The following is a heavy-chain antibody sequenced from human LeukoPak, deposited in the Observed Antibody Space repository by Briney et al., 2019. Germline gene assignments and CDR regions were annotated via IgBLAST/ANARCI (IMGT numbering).Heavy chain of an antibody. CDR3: AKRPADYGDYVSYFDY. CDR2: ISDDGRRK. Sequence: GGSLRLSCAASGFSFISYGMHWVRQAPGKGLEWVGVISDDGRRKDYADSVKGRFTISRDNSKDTLYLQMNSLRAEDTAVYYCAKRPADYGDYVSYFDYWGQGTLVTVSS. V-gene: IGHV3-30*18. D-gene: IGHD4-17*01. CDR1: GFSFISYG. J-gene: IGHJ4*02.